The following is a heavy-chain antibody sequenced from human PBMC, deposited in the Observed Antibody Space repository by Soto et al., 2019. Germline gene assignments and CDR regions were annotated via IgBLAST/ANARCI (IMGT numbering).Heavy chain of an antibody. CDR3: ARPLWRDDYNWGYFDL. CDR1: GFTFSSDD. V-gene: IGHV3-30-3*01. Sequence: QVQLVESGGGVVQPGRSLRLSCAASGFTFSSDDMHWVRQAPGKGLEWVAVISYDGSNKYYADSVKGRFTISRDNSKNTLYLQMNSLRTEDTAVYYCARPLWRDDYNWGYFDLWGRGTLVTVSS. CDR2: ISYDGSNK. J-gene: IGHJ2*01. D-gene: IGHD4-4*01.